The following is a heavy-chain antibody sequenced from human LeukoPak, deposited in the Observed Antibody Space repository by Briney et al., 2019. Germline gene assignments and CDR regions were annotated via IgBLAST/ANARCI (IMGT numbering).Heavy chain of an antibody. J-gene: IGHJ1*01. Sequence: GESLKISCKGSGYSFANYWIGWVRQMPGKGLEWMGIIYPGDSDTRYSPSFQGQVTISADKSISTAYLQWSSLKASDTAMYYCARRGIAATGNAEYIPDCGQGSPLTVSS. D-gene: IGHD6-13*01. V-gene: IGHV5-51*01. CDR1: GYSFANYW. CDR2: IYPGDSDT. CDR3: ARRGIAATGNAEYIPD.